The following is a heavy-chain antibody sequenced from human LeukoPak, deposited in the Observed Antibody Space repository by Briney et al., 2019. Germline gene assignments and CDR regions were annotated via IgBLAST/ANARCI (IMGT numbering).Heavy chain of an antibody. CDR2: IRYDGSNK. CDR1: GFTFSSYG. J-gene: IGHJ3*02. D-gene: IGHD2-2*01. CDR3: AKDISSTITFDI. V-gene: IGHV3-30*02. Sequence: PGGSLRLSCAASGFTFSSYGMHWVRQAPGKGLEWVAFIRYDGSNKYYADSVKGRFTISRDNSKNTLYLQMNSLRAEDTAVYYYAKDISSTITFDIWGQGTMVTVSS.